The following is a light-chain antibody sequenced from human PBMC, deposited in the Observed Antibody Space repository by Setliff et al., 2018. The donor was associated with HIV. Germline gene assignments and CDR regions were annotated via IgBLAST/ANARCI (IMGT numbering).Light chain of an antibody. J-gene: IGLJ1*01. CDR3: CSFTNSISYV. V-gene: IGLV2-14*01. CDR1: SSDVGGYNY. Sequence: QSVLTQPASVSGSPGQSITISCTGTSSDVGGYNYVSWYQQHPGKAPKLMIYEVSNRPSRVSNRFSGSKSGNTASLTISVLQTEDEADYYCCSFTNSISYVFGTGTKGTVL. CDR2: EVS.